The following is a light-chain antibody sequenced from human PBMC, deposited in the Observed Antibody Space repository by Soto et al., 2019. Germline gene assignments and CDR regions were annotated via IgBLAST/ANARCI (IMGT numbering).Light chain of an antibody. Sequence: DIQITQSPSSLSASVGDRVTITCGASQSISSYLNWYQQKPGKAPKLLIYAASSLQSGVPSRFSGSGSGTDFTLTISSLQPEDFATYYCQQSYSAQITFGQGTRLEIK. J-gene: IGKJ5*01. CDR3: QQSYSAQIT. V-gene: IGKV1-39*01. CDR2: AAS. CDR1: QSISSY.